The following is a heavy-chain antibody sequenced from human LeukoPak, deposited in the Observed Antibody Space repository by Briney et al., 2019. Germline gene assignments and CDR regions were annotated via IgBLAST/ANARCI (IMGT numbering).Heavy chain of an antibody. CDR1: GSTFSSYA. Sequence: GGSLRLSCAASGSTFSSYAMSWVRQAPGKGLEWVGFISSKSYGGRREYEVSGKGRVTISRDDYRRIAYLQMNSLKTEDTAVYYCTREGRGRDAFDHWGQGTLVTVSS. CDR3: TREGRGRDAFDH. CDR2: ISSKSYGGRR. V-gene: IGHV3-49*04. J-gene: IGHJ4*02. D-gene: IGHD3-16*01.